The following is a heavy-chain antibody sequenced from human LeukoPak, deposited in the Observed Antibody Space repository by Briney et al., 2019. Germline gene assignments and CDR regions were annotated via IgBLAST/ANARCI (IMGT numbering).Heavy chain of an antibody. CDR2: IYYTGNT. CDR1: GGSVSSPNYY. Sequence: SETLSLTCTVSGGSVSSPNYYWGWIRQPPGKGLQWIGSIYYTGNTFDNPSLKSRVTISVDTSKNQFSLKLSSVTAADTAVYYCARGPRGRYYYYMDVWGKGTTVTVSS. J-gene: IGHJ6*03. CDR3: ARGPRGRYYYYMDV. V-gene: IGHV4-39*07.